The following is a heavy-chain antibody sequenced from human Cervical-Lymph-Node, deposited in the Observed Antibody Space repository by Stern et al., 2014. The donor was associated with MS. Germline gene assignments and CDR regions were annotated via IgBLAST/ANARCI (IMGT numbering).Heavy chain of an antibody. V-gene: IGHV4-31*03. CDR2: IYSSGST. Sequence: QLQLQESGPGLVKPSQTLSLTCTVSGGSISSGGYSWSWIRQPPGKGLEWVGYIYSSGSTYSNPSLQSSVTISVDTSKNQFSLKLSSVTAADTAVYYCANSKQQLRGNWFDPWGQGTLVTVSS. D-gene: IGHD6-13*01. CDR3: ANSKQQLRGNWFDP. J-gene: IGHJ5*02. CDR1: GGSISSGGYS.